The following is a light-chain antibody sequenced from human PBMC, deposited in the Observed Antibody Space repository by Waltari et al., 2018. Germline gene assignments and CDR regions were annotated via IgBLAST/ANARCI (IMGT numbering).Light chain of an antibody. CDR2: STT. CDR3: VLYMGSGISV. J-gene: IGLJ3*02. CDR1: SGSVSTSYY. V-gene: IGLV8-61*01. Sequence: QTVVTQEPSFSVSPGGTITLTCGLNSGSVSTSYYPSWYQQTPGQAPRTLIYSTTTRSSGVPDRFSGSILGNRAALTITGAQADDESDYHCVLYMGSGISVFGGGTKLTVL.